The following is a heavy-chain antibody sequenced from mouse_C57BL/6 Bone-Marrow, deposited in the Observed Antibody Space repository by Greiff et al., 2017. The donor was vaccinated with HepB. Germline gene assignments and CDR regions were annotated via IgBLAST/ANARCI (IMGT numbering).Heavy chain of an antibody. CDR3: ARQIYYYGSSRGFAY. CDR2: ISNGGGST. CDR1: GFTFSDYY. V-gene: IGHV5-12*01. Sequence: EVKVVDSGGGLVQPGGSLKLSCAASGFTFSDYYMYWVRQTPEKRLEWVAYISNGGGSTYSPDNVKGRFTISRDNAKNTLYLQMSRLNSEDTAMYYCARQIYYYGSSRGFAYWGQGTLVTVSA. D-gene: IGHD1-1*01. J-gene: IGHJ3*01.